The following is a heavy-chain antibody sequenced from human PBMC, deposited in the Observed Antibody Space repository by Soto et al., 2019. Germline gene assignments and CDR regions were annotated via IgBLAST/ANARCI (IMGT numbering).Heavy chain of an antibody. V-gene: IGHV3-23*01. CDR1: GFNFSNYA. D-gene: IGHD1-1*01. CDR2: ASSSGDGL. J-gene: IGHJ4*02. Sequence: EVRLLESGGGLLQPGGSLRLSCAASGFNFSNYAMSWVRQAPGKGLEWVAAASSSGDGLYYADSVKGRFTISRDNSKNSLYLLMNRPRVEDTAIYYCAKQAQGETGTVFDYWGQGTLVTVSS. CDR3: AKQAQGETGTVFDY.